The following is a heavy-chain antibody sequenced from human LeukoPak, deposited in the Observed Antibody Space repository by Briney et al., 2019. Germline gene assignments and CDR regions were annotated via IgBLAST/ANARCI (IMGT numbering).Heavy chain of an antibody. V-gene: IGHV3-30*02. D-gene: IGHD6-13*01. CDR3: AKDLGQQLVLRGFDY. J-gene: IGHJ4*02. CDR2: IRYDGSNK. Sequence: GGSLRLSCAASGFTFSSYGMHWVRQAPGKGLEWVAFIRYDGSNKYYADSVKGRFTISRENSKNTLYLQMNSLRAEDTAVYYCAKDLGQQLVLRGFDYWGQGTLVTVSS. CDR1: GFTFSSYG.